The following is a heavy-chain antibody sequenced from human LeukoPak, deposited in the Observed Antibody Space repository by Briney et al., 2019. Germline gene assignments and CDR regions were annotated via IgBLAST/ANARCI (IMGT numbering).Heavy chain of an antibody. CDR1: GGSISSTSYY. Sequence: SETLSLTCTVSGGSISSTSYYWAWIRQPPGKGLEWIGSFSYSGNTFYNSSLTSRVSISEDTSKNQFSLKLTSVTAADTAVYYCARPPLLWGQGILVTVSS. D-gene: IGHD2-21*01. CDR2: FSYSGNT. V-gene: IGHV4-39*01. CDR3: ARPPLL. J-gene: IGHJ4*02.